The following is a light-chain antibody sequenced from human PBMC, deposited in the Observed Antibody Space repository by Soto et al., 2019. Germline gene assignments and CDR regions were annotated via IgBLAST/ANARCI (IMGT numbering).Light chain of an antibody. CDR1: SSDVGNYNY. V-gene: IGLV2-14*01. CDR2: MVS. CDR3: TSPTPFSLYV. J-gene: IGLJ1*01. Sequence: QSALTQPASVSGSPGQSITISCTGTSSDVGNYNYVSWYQQYPGRVPKLLIYMVSNRPSGVSNRFSGSKSGNTASLTISGLQAEDEADYFCTSPTPFSLYVFGTGTRVTVL.